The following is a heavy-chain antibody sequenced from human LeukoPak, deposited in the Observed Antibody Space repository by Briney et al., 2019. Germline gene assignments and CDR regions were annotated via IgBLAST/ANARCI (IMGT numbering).Heavy chain of an antibody. J-gene: IGHJ1*01. D-gene: IGHD2/OR15-2a*01. CDR3: ARDSGTWFYLQD. Sequence: GGSLRLSCAASGFPFSSYGMHWVRQAPGKGLEWVAFIRYGGSHQFYADSVRGRFTISRDNPKNTLYLQMNSLRGEDTAVYFCARDSGTWFYLQDWGQGTLVTVSS. V-gene: IGHV3-30*02. CDR2: IRYGGSHQ. CDR1: GFPFSSYG.